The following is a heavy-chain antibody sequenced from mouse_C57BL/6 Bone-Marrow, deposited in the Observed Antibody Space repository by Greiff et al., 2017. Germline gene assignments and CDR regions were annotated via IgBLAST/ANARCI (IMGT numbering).Heavy chain of an antibody. CDR2: IYPRDGST. CDR1: GYTFTSYD. Sequence: VKLLESGPELVKPGASVKLSCKASGYTFTSYDINWVKQRPGQGLEWIGWIYPRDGSTKYNEKFKGKATLTVDTSSSTAYMELHSLTSEDPAVYFCARHPPLRNPYFDVWGTGTTVTVSS. CDR3: ARHPPLRNPYFDV. V-gene: IGHV1-85*01. J-gene: IGHJ1*03.